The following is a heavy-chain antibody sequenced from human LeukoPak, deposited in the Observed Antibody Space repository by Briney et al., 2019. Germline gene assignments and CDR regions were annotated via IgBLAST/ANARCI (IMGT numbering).Heavy chain of an antibody. Sequence: HGESLKISCQGSGYSFTNYWICWVRQMPGKGLEWMGIIYPGDSDTTYRPSFQGQVTISVDKSISTAYLHWSSLKASDTAMYYCARHLKGVRFGVSNAFDIWGQGTMVTVSS. CDR2: IYPGDSDT. CDR3: ARHLKGVRFGVSNAFDI. D-gene: IGHD3-10*01. J-gene: IGHJ3*02. V-gene: IGHV5-51*01. CDR1: GYSFTNYW.